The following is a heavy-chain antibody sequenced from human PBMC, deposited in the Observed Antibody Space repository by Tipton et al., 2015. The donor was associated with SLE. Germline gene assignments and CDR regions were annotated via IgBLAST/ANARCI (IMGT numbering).Heavy chain of an antibody. D-gene: IGHD2-8*01. CDR1: GFTFSTYD. V-gene: IGHV3-23*04. CDR2: LITDGRT. J-gene: IGHJ5*02. Sequence: QLVQSGGDVVQPGRSLRLSCAASGFTFSTYDQTWVRQAPGKGLEWVSTLITDGRTFYADYVRGRFTIYSDNSKNTLYLQMNSLRADDTAVYYCARNGGTFDPWGQGTLVTVSS. CDR3: ARNGGTFDP.